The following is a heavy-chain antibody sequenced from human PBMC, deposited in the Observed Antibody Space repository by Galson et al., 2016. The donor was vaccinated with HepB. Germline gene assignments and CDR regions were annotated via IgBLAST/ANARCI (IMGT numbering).Heavy chain of an antibody. Sequence: QSGAEVKKPGESLRISCRASGYIFSRDWIGWVRQMPGKGLEYMGIIYPGDSDTRYGPSFEGQVIISVDKSINTAYLQWSSLKASDTAIYYCAKIRREGVFYFEFWGQGTLVTVSS. J-gene: IGHJ4*02. CDR2: IYPGDSDT. CDR3: AKIRREGVFYFEF. V-gene: IGHV5-51*01. CDR1: GYIFSRDW.